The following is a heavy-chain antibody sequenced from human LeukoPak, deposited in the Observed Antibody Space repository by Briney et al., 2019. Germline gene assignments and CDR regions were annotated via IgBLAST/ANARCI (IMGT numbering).Heavy chain of an antibody. Sequence: ASVKVSCKASGGTFSSYAISWVRQAPGQGLEWMGGIIPIFGTANYAQKFQGRVTITADESTSTAYMELSSLRSEDTAVYYCAREAGGQINGKYCSSTSCYDRVYYFDYWGQGTLVTVSS. CDR3: AREAGGQINGKYCSSTSCYDRVYYFDY. V-gene: IGHV1-69*01. J-gene: IGHJ4*02. D-gene: IGHD2-2*01. CDR1: GGTFSSYA. CDR2: IIPIFGTA.